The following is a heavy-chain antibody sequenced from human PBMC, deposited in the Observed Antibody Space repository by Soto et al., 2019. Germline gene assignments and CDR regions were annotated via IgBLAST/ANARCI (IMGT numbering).Heavy chain of an antibody. J-gene: IGHJ4*02. CDR3: ARSTAVAGAPSYHYDY. CDR2: IYHSGST. V-gene: IGHV4-4*02. D-gene: IGHD6-19*01. Sequence: SETLSLTCAVSGGSISSSNWWSWVRQPPGKGLEWIGEIYHSGSTNYNPSLKSRVTISIDKSKNQLSLKLSSVTAADTAVYYCARSTAVAGAPSYHYDYWGQGTLVTVSS. CDR1: GGSISSSNW.